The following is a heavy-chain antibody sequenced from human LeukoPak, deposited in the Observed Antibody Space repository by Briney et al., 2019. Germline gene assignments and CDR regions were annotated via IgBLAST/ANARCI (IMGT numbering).Heavy chain of an antibody. J-gene: IGHJ4*02. CDR2: IKQDGSEK. Sequence: GGSLRLSCAASGFTFSSYWMSWVRQAPGKGLEWVANIKQDGSEKYYVDSVKGRFTISRDNAKNSLYLQMNSLRAEDTAVYYCARLGVGAGLVFDYWGQGTLVTVSS. CDR1: GFTFSSYW. D-gene: IGHD3-16*01. V-gene: IGHV3-7*01. CDR3: ARLGVGAGLVFDY.